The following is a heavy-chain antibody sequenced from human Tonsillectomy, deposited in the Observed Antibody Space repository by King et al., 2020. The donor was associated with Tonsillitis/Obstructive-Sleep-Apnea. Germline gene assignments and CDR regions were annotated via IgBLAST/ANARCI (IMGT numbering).Heavy chain of an antibody. J-gene: IGHJ6*02. Sequence: QLQESGPGLVKPSGTLSLTCTVSGGSISSYYWSWIRQPPGKGLEWIGYIYYSGSTNYNPSLKSRVTISVDTSKNQFSLKLSSVTAADTAVYYCARRRQYYGSGNRGYYYYGMDVWGQGTTVTVSS. D-gene: IGHD3-10*01. CDR3: ARRRQYYGSGNRGYYYYGMDV. CDR2: IYYSGST. V-gene: IGHV4-59*08. CDR1: GGSISSYY.